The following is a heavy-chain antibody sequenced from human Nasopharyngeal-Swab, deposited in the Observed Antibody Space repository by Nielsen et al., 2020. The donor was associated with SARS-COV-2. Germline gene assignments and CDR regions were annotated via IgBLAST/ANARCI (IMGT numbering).Heavy chain of an antibody. V-gene: IGHV3-7*01. Sequence: GGSLRLSCAASGFTFRSYAISWVRQAPGKGLEWVGNIGQDGGGKKYVDSVKGRFTISRDNANNLLYLQMNSLRAEDTAVYYCVRDRGYYTFTDWGQGTLVTVSS. CDR1: GFTFRSYA. CDR2: IGQDGGGK. CDR3: VRDRGYYTFTD. D-gene: IGHD2/OR15-2a*01. J-gene: IGHJ4*02.